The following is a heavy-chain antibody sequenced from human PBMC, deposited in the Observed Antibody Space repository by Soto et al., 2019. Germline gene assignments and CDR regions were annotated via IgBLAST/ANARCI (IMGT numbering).Heavy chain of an antibody. CDR2: ISYDGSNK. V-gene: IGHV3-30*18. J-gene: IGHJ6*02. CDR1: GFTFSSYG. Sequence: QVQLVESGGGVVQPGRSLRLSCAASGFTFSSYGMHWVRQAPGKGLEWVAVISYDGSNKYYADSVKGRFTISRDNSKNTLYLQMNSLRAEDTAVYYCAKDLSIAVAGNGMDVWGQGTTVTVSS. CDR3: AKDLSIAVAGNGMDV. D-gene: IGHD6-19*01.